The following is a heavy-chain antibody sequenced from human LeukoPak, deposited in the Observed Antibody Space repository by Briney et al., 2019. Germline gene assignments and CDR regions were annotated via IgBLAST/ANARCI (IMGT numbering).Heavy chain of an antibody. D-gene: IGHD2-8*01. CDR3: ARGALMVKGFDP. CDR1: GGSFSGYY. Sequence: PSETLSLTCAVYGGSFSGYYWSWIRQPPGKGLEWIGEINHSGSTNYNPSLKSRVTISVDTSKNQFSLKLSSVTAADTAVYYRARGALMVKGFDPWGQGTLVTVSS. J-gene: IGHJ5*02. V-gene: IGHV4-34*01. CDR2: INHSGST.